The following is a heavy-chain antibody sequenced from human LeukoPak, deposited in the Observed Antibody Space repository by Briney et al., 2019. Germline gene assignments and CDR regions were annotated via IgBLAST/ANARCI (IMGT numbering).Heavy chain of an antibody. CDR2: IYYSGST. V-gene: IGHV4-59*01. J-gene: IGHJ4*02. CDR1: GSSLSSYF. CDR3: ARQPSSWFTSFDS. D-gene: IGHD6-13*01. Sequence: PSETLSLTCTVSGSSLSSYFWSWIRQPPGKGLEWIAYIYYSGSTNYNPSLKSRVTISVDTSKNQFSLKLSSVTAADTAVYYCARQPSSWFTSFDSWGQGTLVTVSS.